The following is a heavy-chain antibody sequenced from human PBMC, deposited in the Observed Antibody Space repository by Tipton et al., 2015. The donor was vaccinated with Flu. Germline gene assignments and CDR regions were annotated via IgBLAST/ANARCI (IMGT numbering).Heavy chain of an antibody. D-gene: IGHD6-13*01. CDR1: GFSFSRYA. CDR3: ASDPSVGSSWYSYVES. J-gene: IGHJ4*02. CDR2: LSASSLNI. V-gene: IGHV3-48*02. Sequence: GSLRLSCAASGFSFSRYAMNWVRQAPGKGLEWVAYLSASSLNIDYADSVRGRFTVSRDNAKNSLYLQMSSLRDEDTAVYYCASDPSVGSSWYSYVESWGQGTLVTVSS.